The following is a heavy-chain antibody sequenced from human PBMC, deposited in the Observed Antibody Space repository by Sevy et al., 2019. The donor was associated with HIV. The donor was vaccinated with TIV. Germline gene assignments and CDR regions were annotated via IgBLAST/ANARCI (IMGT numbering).Heavy chain of an antibody. Sequence: GGSLRLSCAASEFTFSAYWMTWIRQAPGKGLEWVANIKQDGSEKYYGDSVKGRFTISRDNAKNSLYLQMNSLRVEDMAVYYCAGGGALDYWGQGTLVTVSS. CDR2: IKQDGSEK. CDR3: AGGGALDY. CDR1: EFTFSAYW. D-gene: IGHD1-26*01. V-gene: IGHV3-7*01. J-gene: IGHJ4*02.